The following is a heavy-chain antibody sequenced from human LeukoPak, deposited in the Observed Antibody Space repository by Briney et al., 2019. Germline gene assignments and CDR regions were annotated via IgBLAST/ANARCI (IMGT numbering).Heavy chain of an antibody. CDR2: ISWNSGSI. J-gene: IGHJ5*02. CDR1: GFTFDDYA. D-gene: IGHD6-19*01. V-gene: IGHV3-9*01. CDR3: AKDIARIAVAGHPDH. Sequence: PGRSLRLSCAASGFTFDDYAMHWVRQAPGKGLEWVSGISWNSGSIGYADSVKGRFTISRDNAKNSLYLQMNSLRAEDTALYYCAKDIARIAVAGHPDHWGQGTLVTVSS.